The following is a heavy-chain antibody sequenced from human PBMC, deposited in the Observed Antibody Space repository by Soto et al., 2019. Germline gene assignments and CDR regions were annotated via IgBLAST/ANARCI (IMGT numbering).Heavy chain of an antibody. CDR1: GFTFRNYD. CDR3: ARTDRDFYGLDV. V-gene: IGHV3-13*05. Sequence: EVQLVESGGGLVQPGGSLRLSCEASGFTFRNYDMHWVRQGTGKGLEWVSGISAAGDPDYADSVEGRFTISRENAQNSFFLQRNSLRVGDTAVYYCARTDRDFYGLDVWGQGTTVSFSS. CDR2: ISAAGDP. J-gene: IGHJ6*02.